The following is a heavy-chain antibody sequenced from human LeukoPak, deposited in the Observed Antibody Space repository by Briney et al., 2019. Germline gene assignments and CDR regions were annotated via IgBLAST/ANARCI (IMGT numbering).Heavy chain of an antibody. Sequence: GGSLRLSCAASGVTLSPYGMHWVRQAPGKGLEGVAVISYGGGTQHYADSVKGRFIISRDNPRNTLYLQMNILRTEDTAVYYCAKEGTPHVSTWYDLWGQGTQVIVSS. V-gene: IGHV3-30*18. J-gene: IGHJ5*02. CDR2: ISYGGGTQ. CDR1: GVTLSPYG. CDR3: AKEGTPHVSTWYDL. D-gene: IGHD3-10*01.